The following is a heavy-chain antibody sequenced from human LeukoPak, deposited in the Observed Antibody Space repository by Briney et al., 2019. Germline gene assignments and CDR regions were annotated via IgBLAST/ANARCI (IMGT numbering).Heavy chain of an antibody. J-gene: IGHJ4*02. D-gene: IGHD4-17*01. Sequence: ASVKVSCKASGYTFTSYDINWVRQATGQGLEWMGWMNPNSGNTGYAQKFQGRVTMTRNTSISTAYMELSSLRSEDTAVYYCAKRRPLYGDYLYWGQGTLVTVSS. V-gene: IGHV1-8*01. CDR1: GYTFTSYD. CDR3: AKRRPLYGDYLY. CDR2: MNPNSGNT.